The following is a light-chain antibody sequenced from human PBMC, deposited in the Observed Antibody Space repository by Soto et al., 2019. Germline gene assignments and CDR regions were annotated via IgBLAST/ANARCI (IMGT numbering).Light chain of an antibody. V-gene: IGKV1-39*01. CDR1: QTISTY. CDR3: QQRYSTPRT. Sequence: EIQMTQSTYSLSASVGDRVTITCRASQTISTYLNWYQQKPGKAPKLLIYAASNLQSGAPSGFSGSGSGTDFTLTIRSLQPEDFATYYCQQRYSTPRTFGQGTKVDIK. J-gene: IGKJ1*01. CDR2: AAS.